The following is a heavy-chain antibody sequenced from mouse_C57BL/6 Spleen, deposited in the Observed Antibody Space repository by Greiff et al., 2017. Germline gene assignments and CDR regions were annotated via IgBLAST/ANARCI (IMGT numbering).Heavy chain of an antibody. CDR3: ARPDYYGSSWGYFDV. CDR2: ILPGSGST. V-gene: IGHV1-9*01. Sequence: QVQLQQSGAELMKPGASVKLSCKATGYTFTGYWIEWVKQRPGHGLEWIGEILPGSGSTNYNGKFKGKATLTADKSSSTAYMQLSSLTSEDSAVYFCARPDYYGSSWGYFDVWGTGTTVTVSS. J-gene: IGHJ1*03. CDR1: GYTFTGYW. D-gene: IGHD1-1*01.